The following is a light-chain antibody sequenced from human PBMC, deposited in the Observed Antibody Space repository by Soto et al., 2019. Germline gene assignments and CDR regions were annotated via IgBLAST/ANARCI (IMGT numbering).Light chain of an antibody. Sequence: DIQMTQSPSSLSASLGDRVTITCQASQSIGKYLSWFQQTPGNAPKLLIYAASGLQSGVPSRFSGSGSGTDFTLTINSLQREDFATYYCQQTYNTPLTFGGGTKVDIK. CDR3: QQTYNTPLT. CDR1: QSIGKY. CDR2: AAS. V-gene: IGKV1-39*01. J-gene: IGKJ4*01.